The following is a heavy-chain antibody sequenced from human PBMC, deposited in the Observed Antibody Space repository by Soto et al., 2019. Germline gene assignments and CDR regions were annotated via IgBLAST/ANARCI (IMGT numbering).Heavy chain of an antibody. D-gene: IGHD2-8*01. V-gene: IGHV1-2*04. CDR3: ARGDSTDWSNGVCSFFYNHDMDV. J-gene: IGHJ6*02. CDR1: GYTFTDYF. Sequence: ASVKVSCKASGYTFTDYFIHWVRQAPGQGLEWIGWINPYSGGADLSQKFQGWVTMTTDTSISTASMGLTRLTSDDTAIYYCARGDSTDWSNGVCSFFYNHDMDVWGQGTTVTVS. CDR2: INPYSGGA.